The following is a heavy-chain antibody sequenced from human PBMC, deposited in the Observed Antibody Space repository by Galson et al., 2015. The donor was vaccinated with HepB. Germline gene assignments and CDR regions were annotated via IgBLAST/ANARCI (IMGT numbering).Heavy chain of an antibody. Sequence: SVKVSCKASGYTFTSYGISWVRQAPGQGLEWMGWISAYNGNTNYAQKLQGRVTMTTDTSTSTAYMELRSLRSDDTAVYYCARDLKVVVRGVIITNLHYYYYGMDVWGQGTTVTVSS. D-gene: IGHD3-10*01. CDR1: GYTFTSYG. CDR2: ISAYNGNT. V-gene: IGHV1-18*01. CDR3: ARDLKVVVRGVIITNLHYYYYGMDV. J-gene: IGHJ6*02.